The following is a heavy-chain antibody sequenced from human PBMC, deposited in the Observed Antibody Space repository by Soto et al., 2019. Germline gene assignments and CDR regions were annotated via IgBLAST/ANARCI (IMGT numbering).Heavy chain of an antibody. D-gene: IGHD2-15*01. J-gene: IGHJ4*02. CDR3: TTYATQTFCDGGPCYSLQTKVHDS. CDR2: IKSKNVGGTT. CDR1: GFTFSNVW. Sequence: EVQLVESGGGLAKPGGSLTLSCAASGFTFSNVWMSWVRQAPGKGLEWIGHIKSKNVGGTTDYTAPVRGRFTISRDDGKHTLFLQIDSLKIGDTGVYYCTTYATQTFCDGGPCYSLQTKVHDSWGQGILVTVPS. V-gene: IGHV3-15*01.